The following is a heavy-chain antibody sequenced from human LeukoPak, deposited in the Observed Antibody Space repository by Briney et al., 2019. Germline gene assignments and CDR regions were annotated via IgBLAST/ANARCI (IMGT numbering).Heavy chain of an antibody. D-gene: IGHD3-22*01. Sequence: GGSLRLSCAASGFTFSSYAMHWVRQAPGKGLEWVSSISAGGGSTYFADSVKGRFTISRDNSKNTLYLQMNSLRAEDTADYYCAKGHYYEGSGYWYFDYWGQGTLVTVSS. CDR2: ISAGGGST. CDR1: GFTFSSYA. CDR3: AKGHYYEGSGYWYFDY. V-gene: IGHV3-23*01. J-gene: IGHJ4*02.